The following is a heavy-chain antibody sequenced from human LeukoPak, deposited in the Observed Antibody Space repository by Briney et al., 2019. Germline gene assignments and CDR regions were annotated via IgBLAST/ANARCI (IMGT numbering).Heavy chain of an antibody. CDR3: VIAAAGTEITFDC. CDR1: GYTFTGYY. Sequence: ASVKVSCKASGYTFTGYYMHWVRQAPGQGLEWMGRINPNSGGTNYAQKFQGRVTMTRDTSISTAYMELSRLRSDDTAVYYCVIAAAGTEITFDCWGQGTLVTVSS. CDR2: INPNSGGT. V-gene: IGHV1-2*06. J-gene: IGHJ4*02. D-gene: IGHD6-13*01.